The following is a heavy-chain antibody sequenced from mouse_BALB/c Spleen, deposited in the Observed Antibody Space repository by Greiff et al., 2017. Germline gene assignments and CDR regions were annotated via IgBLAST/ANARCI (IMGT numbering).Heavy chain of an antibody. V-gene: IGHV1S126*01. Sequence: QVQLQQSGPQLVRPGASVKISCKASGYSFTSYWMHWVKQRPGQGLEWIGMIDPSDSETRLNQKFKDKATLTVDKSSSTAYMQLSSPTSEDSAVYYCARGNGYDEDWFAYWGQGTLVTVSA. D-gene: IGHD2-2*01. CDR2: IDPSDSET. CDR3: ARGNGYDEDWFAY. CDR1: GYSFTSYW. J-gene: IGHJ3*01.